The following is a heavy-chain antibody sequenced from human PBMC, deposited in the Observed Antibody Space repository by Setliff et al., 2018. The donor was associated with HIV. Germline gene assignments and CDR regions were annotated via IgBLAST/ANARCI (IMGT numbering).Heavy chain of an antibody. J-gene: IGHJ6*03. D-gene: IGHD3-3*01. CDR2: INPSGGST. CDR3: ARDGYYNSWSGYGYYHYYMDV. Sequence: ASVKVSCKASGYTFTSYYMHWVRQAPGQGLEWMGIINPSGGSTRYAQKFQGRVTMTRDTSTSTVYMELSSLRSEDTAVYYCARDGYYNSWSGYGYYHYYMDVWGKGTTVTVSS. V-gene: IGHV1-46*01. CDR1: GYTFTSYY.